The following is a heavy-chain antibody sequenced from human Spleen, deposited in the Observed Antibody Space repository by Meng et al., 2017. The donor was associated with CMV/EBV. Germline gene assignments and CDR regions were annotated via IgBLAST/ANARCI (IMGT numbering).Heavy chain of an antibody. CDR1: GDSVSSNSAA. CDR3: AREDYYYYGMDV. V-gene: IGHV6-1*01. Sequence: LRLSCALSGDSVSSNSAAWTWIRQSPSRGLEWLGRTYYKSKWYNDYAVSVKSRITLNPDTSKNQFSLQLNSVTPEDTAVYYCAREDYYYYGMDVWGQGTTVTVSS. CDR2: TYYKSKWYN. J-gene: IGHJ6*02.